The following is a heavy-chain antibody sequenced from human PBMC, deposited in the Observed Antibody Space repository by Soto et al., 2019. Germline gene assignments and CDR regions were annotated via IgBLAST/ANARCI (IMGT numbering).Heavy chain of an antibody. CDR2: IIPIFGTA. D-gene: IGHD3-22*01. V-gene: IGHV1-69*13. CDR1: GGTFSSYA. Sequence: GASVKVSCKASGGTFSSYAISWVRQAPGQGLEWMGGIIPIFGTANYAQKFQGRVTITADESTSTAYMELSSLRSEDTAVYYCARLLDYYDSSGYPYWGQGTLVTVSS. J-gene: IGHJ4*02. CDR3: ARLLDYYDSSGYPY.